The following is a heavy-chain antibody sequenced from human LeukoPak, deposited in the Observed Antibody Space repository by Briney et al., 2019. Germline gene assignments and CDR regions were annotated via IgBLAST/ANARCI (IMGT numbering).Heavy chain of an antibody. CDR1: GDSVSSNSAA. D-gene: IGHD3-22*01. J-gene: IGHJ4*02. CDR2: TYYRSKWYN. Sequence: SQTLSLTCAISGDSVSSNSAAWHWIRQSPSSGLEWLGRTYYRSKWYNDYAVSVKSRITINPDTTKNQFSLQLNSVTPEDTAVYYCARSYYYDSSGYYSNDYWGQGTLVTVSS. V-gene: IGHV6-1*01. CDR3: ARSYYYDSSGYYSNDY.